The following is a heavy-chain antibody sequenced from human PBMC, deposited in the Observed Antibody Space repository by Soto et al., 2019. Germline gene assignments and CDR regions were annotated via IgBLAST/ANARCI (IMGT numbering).Heavy chain of an antibody. CDR1: GFTVSSSY. CDR3: ASSRYTGTYSGRFLDY. J-gene: IGHJ4*02. Sequence: EAQLVESGGGLIQPGGSLRLSCAASGFTVSSSYLTWVRQAPGKGLEWVAILYTGTDTVYADSVKGRFTISRDSSKNTLYLQMHSLRAEDTAMYCCASSRYTGTYSGRFLDYWGQGSILTVSS. CDR2: LYTGTDT. V-gene: IGHV3-53*01. D-gene: IGHD2-15*01.